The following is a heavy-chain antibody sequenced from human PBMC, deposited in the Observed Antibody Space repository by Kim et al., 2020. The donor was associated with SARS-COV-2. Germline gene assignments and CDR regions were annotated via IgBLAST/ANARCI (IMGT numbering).Heavy chain of an antibody. J-gene: IGHJ5*02. V-gene: IGHV7-4-1*02. CDR3: ARVSGSGSYSAPFDP. Sequence: QSFTGRFVFSLDTSVSTAYLQISSLKAEDTAVYYCARVSGSGSYSAPFDPWGQGTLVTVSS. D-gene: IGHD3-10*01.